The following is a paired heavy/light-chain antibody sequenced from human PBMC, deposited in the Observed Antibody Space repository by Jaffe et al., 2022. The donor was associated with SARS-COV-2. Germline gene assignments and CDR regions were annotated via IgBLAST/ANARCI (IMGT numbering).Heavy chain of an antibody. CDR2: ISYDGKNK. CDR1: GFTSSRHA. J-gene: IGHJ4*02. D-gene: IGHD2-21*01. CDR3: ARDLVVNVMMVAFDL. Sequence: QEQLVESGGGVVQPGGSLRLSCVASGFTSSRHAIHWVRQAPGKGLEWVAVISYDGKNKYYADSVKGRFTISRDNSRNTLYLQMDSLRAEDTAVYYCARDLVVNVMMVAFDLWGQGTLVTVSS. V-gene: IGHV3-30*04.
Light chain of an antibody. J-gene: IGKJ5*01. CDR3: QEVNYYPRSFT. CDR1: QGISSY. V-gene: IGKV1-9*01. Sequence: DIQLTQSPSFLSASVGDRITITCRASQGISSYLVWYQQIPGKAPKLLIYSASTLQSGVPSRFSGSGSGTEFTLTISSLQPEDFATYYCQEVNYYPRSFTFGQGTRLEIK. CDR2: SAS.